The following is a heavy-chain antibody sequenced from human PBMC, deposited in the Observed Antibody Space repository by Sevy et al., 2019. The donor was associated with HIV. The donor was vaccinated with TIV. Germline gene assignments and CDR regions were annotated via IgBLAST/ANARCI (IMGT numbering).Heavy chain of an antibody. J-gene: IGHJ4*02. D-gene: IGHD4-4*01. Sequence: GGSLRLSCAASGFSFSTYTMNWVRQAPGKGLEWVSSISSSSSYIHYTDSVKGRFTISRDNAKNSLYLQMNSLRAEDTAVYYCARDQDYKYFHYWGQGTLVTVSS. CDR1: GFSFSTYT. CDR3: ARDQDYKYFHY. CDR2: ISSSSSYI. V-gene: IGHV3-21*01.